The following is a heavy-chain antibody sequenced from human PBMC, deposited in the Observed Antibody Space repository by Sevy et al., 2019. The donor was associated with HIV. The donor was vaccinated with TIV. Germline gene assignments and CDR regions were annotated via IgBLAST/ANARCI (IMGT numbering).Heavy chain of an antibody. J-gene: IGHJ6*03. CDR1: GGSISSYY. CDR2: IYTSGST. V-gene: IGHV4-4*07. D-gene: IGHD4-17*01. CDR3: ARDPAVTTWNCYYYYYMAV. Sequence: SETLSLTCTVSGGSISSYYWSWIRQPAGKGLEWIGRIYTSGSTNYNPSLKSRVTMSVDTSKNQFSLKLSSVTAADTAVYYCARDPAVTTWNCYYYYYMAVWGKGTTVTVSS.